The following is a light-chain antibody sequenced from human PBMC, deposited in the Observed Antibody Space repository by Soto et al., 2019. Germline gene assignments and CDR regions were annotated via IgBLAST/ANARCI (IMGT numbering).Light chain of an antibody. J-gene: IGKJ4*01. CDR2: RAS. Sequence: EIVLTQSPGTLSSSPGERATLSCRASQSVSSNYVAWYQQKPGQTPKVLIYRASSRATGIPDRFSGSGSGTDFTLTISRLEPEDFEMYYCQQYGSSQLTFGGGTKVDI. V-gene: IGKV3-20*01. CDR3: QQYGSSQLT. CDR1: QSVSSNY.